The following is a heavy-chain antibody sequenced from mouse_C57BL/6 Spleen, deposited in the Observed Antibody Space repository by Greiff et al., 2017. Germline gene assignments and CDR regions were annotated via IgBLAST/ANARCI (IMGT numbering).Heavy chain of an antibody. V-gene: IGHV2-6-1*01. CDR3: ARHALYYRYMDY. CDR2: IWSDGST. CDR1: GFSLTSYG. D-gene: IGHD2-1*01. J-gene: IGHJ4*01. Sequence: VKLVESGPGLVAPSQSLSITCTVSGFSLTSYGVHWVRQPPGKGLEWLVVIWSDGSTTYNSALKSRLSISKDNSKSQVFLKMNSLHTDDTAMYYCARHALYYRYMDYWGQGTSVTVSS.